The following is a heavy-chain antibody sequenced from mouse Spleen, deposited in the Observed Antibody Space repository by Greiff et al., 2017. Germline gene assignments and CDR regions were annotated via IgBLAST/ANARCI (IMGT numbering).Heavy chain of an antibody. CDR1: GFTFSSYA. CDR3: ARSTAQATRFAY. J-gene: IGHJ3*01. Sequence: EVKLVESGGGLVKPGGSLKLSCAASGFTFSSYAMSWVRQTPEKRLEWVATISDGGSYTYYPDNVKGRFTISRDNAKNNLYLQMSHLKSEDTAMYYCARSTAQATRFAYWGQGTLVTVSA. D-gene: IGHD3-2*02. CDR2: ISDGGSYT. V-gene: IGHV5-4*03.